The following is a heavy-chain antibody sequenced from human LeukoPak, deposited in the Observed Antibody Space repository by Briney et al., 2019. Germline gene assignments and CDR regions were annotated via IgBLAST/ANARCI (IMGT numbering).Heavy chain of an antibody. CDR1: GFTFSSYA. J-gene: IGHJ4*02. CDR3: ARVATAGTVADY. CDR2: ISGSGGST. Sequence: SGGSLRLSCAASGFTFSSYAMGWVRQPPGKGLEWVSAISGSGGSTYYADSVKGRFTISRDNSKNTLYLQMNSLRAEDTAVYYCARVATAGTVADYWGQGTLVTVSS. D-gene: IGHD6-13*01. V-gene: IGHV3-23*01.